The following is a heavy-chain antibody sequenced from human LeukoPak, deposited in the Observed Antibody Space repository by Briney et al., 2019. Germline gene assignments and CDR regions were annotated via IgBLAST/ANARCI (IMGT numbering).Heavy chain of an antibody. CDR1: GGSISSGDFP. CDR2: IFHTGHT. J-gene: IGHJ4*02. Sequence: SETLSLTCAVSGGSISSGDFPWSWIRQPPGKGLEWIGYIFHTGHTSYNPSLKSRVTISVDMSKNQLSLRLTSVSAADTAVYYCARGFYGAGSHFDYWGQGTLVTVSS. CDR3: ARGFYGAGSHFDY. V-gene: IGHV4-30-2*01. D-gene: IGHD3-10*01.